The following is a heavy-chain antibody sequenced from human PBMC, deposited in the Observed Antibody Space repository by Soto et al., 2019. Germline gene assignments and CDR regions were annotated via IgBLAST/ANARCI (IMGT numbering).Heavy chain of an antibody. CDR2: IWYDESNK. J-gene: IGHJ4*02. CDR3: AKDGPRYCSGGSCYVDY. D-gene: IGHD2-15*01. Sequence: GGSLRLSCAASGFTFSTYTMHWVRQAPGKGLEWVAVIWYDESNKYYADPVKGRFTISRDNSKNTIYLQMNSLRAEDTAVYSCAKDGPRYCSGGSCYVDYWGQGTLVTVSS. V-gene: IGHV3-33*06. CDR1: GFTFSTYT.